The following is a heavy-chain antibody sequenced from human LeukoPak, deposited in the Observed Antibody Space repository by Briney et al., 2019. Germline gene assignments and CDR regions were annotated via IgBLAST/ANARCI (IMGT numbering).Heavy chain of an antibody. V-gene: IGHV3-23*01. D-gene: IGHD3-22*01. CDR2: ISGSGGST. CDR3: AKASAMIVVVSKHFDY. Sequence: GGSLRLSCAASGFTFSSYAMSWVRQAPGKGLEWVSAISGSGGSTYYADTVKGRFTISRDNSKNTLYLQMNSLRAEDTAVYYCAKASAMIVVVSKHFDYWGQGTLVTVSS. J-gene: IGHJ4*02. CDR1: GFTFSSYA.